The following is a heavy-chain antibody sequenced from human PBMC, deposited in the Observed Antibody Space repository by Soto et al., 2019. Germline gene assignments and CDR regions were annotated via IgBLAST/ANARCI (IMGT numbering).Heavy chain of an antibody. CDR3: AKERDIVVVVAPLDY. CDR1: GFTFSSYG. V-gene: IGHV3-30*18. CDR2: ISYDGSNK. Sequence: QVQLVESGGGVVQPGRSLRLSCAASGFTFSSYGMHWVRQAPGKGLEWVAVISYDGSNKYYADSVKGRFTISRDNSKNTQYLQMYSLRAEDTAVYYCAKERDIVVVVAPLDYWGQGTLVTVSS. D-gene: IGHD2-15*01. J-gene: IGHJ4*02.